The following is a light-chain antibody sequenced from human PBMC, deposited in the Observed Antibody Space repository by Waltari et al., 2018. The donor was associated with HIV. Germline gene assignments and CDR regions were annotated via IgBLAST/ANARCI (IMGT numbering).Light chain of an antibody. Sequence: QSALTQPASVSGSPGQSITISCTGTSSAVGGYNYVSWYQQHPGKAPKLMIYEVSKRPSGVSNRFAGSKSGNTASLTISGLQAEDEADYYCCSYAGSSTYVFGTGTKVTVL. CDR1: SSAVGGYNY. CDR2: EVS. V-gene: IGLV2-23*02. CDR3: CSYAGSSTYV. J-gene: IGLJ1*01.